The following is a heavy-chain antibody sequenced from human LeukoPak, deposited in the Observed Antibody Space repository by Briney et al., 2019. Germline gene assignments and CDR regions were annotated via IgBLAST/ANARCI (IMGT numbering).Heavy chain of an antibody. CDR1: GFTFSDYA. D-gene: IGHD1-26*01. Sequence: PGGSLRLSCAASGFTFSDYAMTWVRQAPGKGLEWVATISGSGLMTYYADSVKGRFTVSGDNSKNTLYLQMSSLTAADTAVYCCAKDRSIGTYYTFDHWGQGTLVTVSS. J-gene: IGHJ4*02. V-gene: IGHV3-23*01. CDR2: ISGSGLMT. CDR3: AKDRSIGTYYTFDH.